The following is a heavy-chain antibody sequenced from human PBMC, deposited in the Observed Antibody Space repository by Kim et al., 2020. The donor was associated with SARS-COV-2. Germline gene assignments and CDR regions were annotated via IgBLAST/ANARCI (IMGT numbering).Heavy chain of an antibody. V-gene: IGHV4-30-2*05. CDR3: ARDRSATVTFSDAFDI. Sequence: PPHKGRVTISVDTSKNQFSLKLSSVTAADTAVYYCARDRSATVTFSDAFDIWGQGTMVTVSS. D-gene: IGHD4-17*01. J-gene: IGHJ3*02.